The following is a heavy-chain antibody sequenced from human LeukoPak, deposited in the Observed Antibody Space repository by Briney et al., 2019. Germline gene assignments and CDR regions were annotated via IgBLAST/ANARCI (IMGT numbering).Heavy chain of an antibody. Sequence: HGGSVRLSCAASGYTFSSYGMHWVRQAPGKGLEWVAVIWYDGSNKYYADSVKGRFTITRDNSNNTLYLDLNSLRSEDTAVYYCARDTRWNGAGGFYYYYGMGFLGQGANVT. CDR1: GYTFSSYG. D-gene: IGHD1-1*01. CDR3: ARDTRWNGAGGFYYYYGMGF. V-gene: IGHV3-33*01. CDR2: IWYDGSNK. J-gene: IGHJ6*01.